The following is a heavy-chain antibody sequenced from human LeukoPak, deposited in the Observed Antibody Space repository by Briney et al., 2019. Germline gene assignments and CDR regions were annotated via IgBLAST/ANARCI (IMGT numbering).Heavy chain of an antibody. CDR2: ISSRGSI. CDR3: ARHEGHSYGYEYYFDA. Sequence: TSETLSLTCTVSGGSISSYYWSWIRQPPGKGLEWIGYISSRGSINYNSSLKSRVTTSVDTSKNQFSLKLSSVTAADTAVYYCARHEGHSYGYEYYFDAWGQGTLVTVSS. CDR1: GGSISSYY. V-gene: IGHV4-4*09. D-gene: IGHD5-18*01. J-gene: IGHJ4*02.